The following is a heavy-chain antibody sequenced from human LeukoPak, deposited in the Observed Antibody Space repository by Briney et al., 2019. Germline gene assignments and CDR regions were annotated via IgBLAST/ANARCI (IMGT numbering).Heavy chain of an antibody. V-gene: IGHV3-33*05. CDR1: GFTFSNYG. Sequence: PGGSLRLSCAASGFTFSNYGMHWVRQAPGKGLEWVAFISYDGSNKYYADSVKGRFTISRDNAKNSLYLQMNSLRAEDTALYYCASTGPSDYWGQGTLVTVSS. D-gene: IGHD1-14*01. CDR3: ASTGPSDY. CDR2: ISYDGSNK. J-gene: IGHJ4*02.